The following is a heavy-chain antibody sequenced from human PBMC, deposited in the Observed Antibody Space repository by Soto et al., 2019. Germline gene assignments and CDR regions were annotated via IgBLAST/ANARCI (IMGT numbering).Heavy chain of an antibody. CDR1: GFTFSSYA. V-gene: IGHV3-23*01. CDR2: ISGSGGST. Sequence: LRLSCAASGFTFSSYAMSWVRQAPGKGLEWVSAISGSGGSTYYADSVKGRFTISRDNSKNTLYLQMNSLRAEDTAVYYCAKDPPHYYGSGNYRVSAAFDIWGQGTMVTVSS. CDR3: AKDPPHYYGSGNYRVSAAFDI. J-gene: IGHJ3*02. D-gene: IGHD3-10*01.